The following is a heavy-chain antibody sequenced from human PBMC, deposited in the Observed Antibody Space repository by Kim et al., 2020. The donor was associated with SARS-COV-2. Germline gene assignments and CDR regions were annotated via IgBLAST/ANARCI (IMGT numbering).Heavy chain of an antibody. CDR1: GGTFSSYA. D-gene: IGHD6-13*01. J-gene: IGHJ4*02. Sequence: SEKVSCKASGGTFSSYAISWVRQAPGQGLEWMGGIIPIFGTANYAQKFQGRVTITADESTSTAYMELSSLRSEDTAVYYCARTPGIAAAGSDYWGQGTLVTVSS. CDR3: ARTPGIAAAGSDY. CDR2: IIPIFGTA. V-gene: IGHV1-69*13.